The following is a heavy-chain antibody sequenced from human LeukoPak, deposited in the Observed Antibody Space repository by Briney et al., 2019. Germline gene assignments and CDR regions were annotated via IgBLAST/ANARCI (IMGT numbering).Heavy chain of an antibody. CDR2: ISGSGGST. J-gene: IGHJ4*02. CDR1: GFTFSSYA. D-gene: IGHD6-6*01. V-gene: IGHV3-23*01. CDR3: AKVSSSSPYFDY. Sequence: GGSLRLSCAASGFTFSSYAMSWVRQAPGKGLEWVSAISGSGGSTYYADSVKGRFTISRDNSKNTLYLQMNSLRAEATAVYYCAKVSSSSPYFDYWGQGTLVTVSS.